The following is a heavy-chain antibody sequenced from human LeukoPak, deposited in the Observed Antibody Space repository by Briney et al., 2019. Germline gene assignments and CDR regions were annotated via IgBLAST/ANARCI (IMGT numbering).Heavy chain of an antibody. D-gene: IGHD6-19*01. CDR3: ARDQGYYTGWYSGWWFDP. V-gene: IGHV7-4-1*02. J-gene: IGHJ5*02. CDR1: GYSFTNYA. CDR2: INTKTGNP. Sequence: ASVKVSCKASGYSFTNYAMNWVRQAPGQGLEWVAWINTKTGNPTYAQGFTRRFVLSLDTSVSTAFLQITSLTAEDTAVYYCARDQGYYTGWYSGWWFDPWGQGTLVTVSS.